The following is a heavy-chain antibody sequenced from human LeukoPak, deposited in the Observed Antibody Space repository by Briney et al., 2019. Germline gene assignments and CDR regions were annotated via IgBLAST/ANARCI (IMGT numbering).Heavy chain of an antibody. CDR2: INPSGGT. CDR1: GYTFTMYN. V-gene: IGHV1-46*01. CDR3: AREGVAGTGLDY. D-gene: IGHD6-13*01. Sequence: ASVKVSCKGSGYTFTMYNMHWVRQAPGQGLEWMGIINPSGGTSYAQKLQGRITMTRDTSTLYIELSSLRSDDTAVYYCAREGVAGTGLDYWGQGTLVTVSS. J-gene: IGHJ4*02.